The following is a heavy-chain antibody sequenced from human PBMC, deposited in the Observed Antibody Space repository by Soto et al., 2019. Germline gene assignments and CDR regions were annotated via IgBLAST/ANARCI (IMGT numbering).Heavy chain of an antibody. CDR3: ASVDYYYYGMDV. Sequence: SETLSLTCTVSGGSISSSSYYWGWIRQPPGKELEWIGSIYYSGSTYYNPSLKNRVNKSVNTSKNQFSLKLSFVTAADTAVYYCASVDYYYYGMDVWGQGTTVT. CDR1: GGSISSSSYY. CDR2: IYYSGST. V-gene: IGHV4-39*01. J-gene: IGHJ6*02.